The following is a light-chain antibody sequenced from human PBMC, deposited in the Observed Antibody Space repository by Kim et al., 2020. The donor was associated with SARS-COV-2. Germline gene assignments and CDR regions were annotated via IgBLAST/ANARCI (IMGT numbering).Light chain of an antibody. J-gene: IGLJ3*02. CDR2: GNS. V-gene: IGLV1-40*01. CDR1: SSNIGAGYD. Sequence: RVTISGTGSSSNIGAGYDVNWYQQLPGTAPKLLIYGNSNRPSGVPDRFSGSKSGTSASLAITGLQAEDEADYYCQSYDSSLSGWVFGGGTQLTVL. CDR3: QSYDSSLSGWV.